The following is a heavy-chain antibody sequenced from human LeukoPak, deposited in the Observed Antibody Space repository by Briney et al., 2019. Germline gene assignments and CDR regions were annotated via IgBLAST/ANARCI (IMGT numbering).Heavy chain of an antibody. CDR2: IYYSGST. Sequence: SETLSLTCTVSGGSISSSSYYWGWIRQPPGKGLEWIGSIYYSGSTYYNPSLKSRVTISVDTSKNQFSLNLNSVTAADTAVYYCARAASGSRLTDFWGQGTLVTVSS. CDR1: GGSISSSSYY. J-gene: IGHJ4*02. CDR3: ARAASGSRLTDF. D-gene: IGHD1-26*01. V-gene: IGHV4-39*07.